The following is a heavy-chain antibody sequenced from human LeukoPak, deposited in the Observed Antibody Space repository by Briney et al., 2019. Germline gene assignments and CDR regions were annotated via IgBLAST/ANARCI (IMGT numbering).Heavy chain of an antibody. CDR3: ARGRNSSSWYWGYYYYYYMNV. J-gene: IGHJ6*03. CDR1: GDSFSSHY. V-gene: IGHV4-59*11. D-gene: IGHD6-13*01. CDR2: ISYIGST. Sequence: SETLSLTCAVSGDSFSSHYWTWIRQPPGKGLEWIGYISYIGSTNYNPSLKSRVTISIDTSKSQFSLKLSSVTAADTAVYYCARGRNSSSWYWGYYYYYYMNVWGKGTTVTVSS.